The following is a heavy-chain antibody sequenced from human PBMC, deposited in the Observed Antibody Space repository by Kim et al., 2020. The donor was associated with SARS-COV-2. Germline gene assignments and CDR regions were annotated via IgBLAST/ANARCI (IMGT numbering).Heavy chain of an antibody. CDR2: INHSGST. CDR3: AIGNYYDAFNI. D-gene: IGHD4-4*01. CDR1: GGSFNGYY. Sequence: SETLSLTCAVYGGSFNGYYWGWIRQPPGKGLEWIGEINHSGSTNYNPSLKSRVTLSVDTSKNQFSLKLSSVTAADTAVYYCAIGNYYDAFNIWGQGTMVT. J-gene: IGHJ3*02. V-gene: IGHV4-34*01.